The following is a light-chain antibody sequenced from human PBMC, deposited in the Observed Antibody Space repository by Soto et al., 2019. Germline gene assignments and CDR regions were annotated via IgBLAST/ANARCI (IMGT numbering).Light chain of an antibody. V-gene: IGKV3-15*01. Sequence: EVVRTQSPATLSVSPGERATLSCRASQSVTSNYLAWYQQKPGQAPRLLIYGASTRATGIPARFSGSGSGTEFTLTISSLQSEDFAAYFCQQYNNWPPITFGQGTRLEIK. CDR1: QSVTSN. CDR2: GAS. J-gene: IGKJ5*01. CDR3: QQYNNWPPIT.